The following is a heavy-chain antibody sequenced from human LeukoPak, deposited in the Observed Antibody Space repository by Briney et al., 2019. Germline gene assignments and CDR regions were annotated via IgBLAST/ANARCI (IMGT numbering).Heavy chain of an antibody. V-gene: IGHV1-46*01. J-gene: IGHJ5*02. Sequence: GASVKVSCKASGYTFTSYYMHRVRQAPGQGLEWMGIINPSGGSTSYAQKFQGRVTMTRDTSTSTVYMELSSLRSEDTAVYYCARDYDILTGSGNTWFDPWGQGTLVTVSS. CDR1: GYTFTSYY. CDR3: ARDYDILTGSGNTWFDP. D-gene: IGHD3-9*01. CDR2: INPSGGST.